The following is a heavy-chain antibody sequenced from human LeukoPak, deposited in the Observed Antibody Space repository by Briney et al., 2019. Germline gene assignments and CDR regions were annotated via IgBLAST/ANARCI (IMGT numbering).Heavy chain of an antibody. CDR2: INPNSGGT. D-gene: IGHD5-12*01. J-gene: IGHJ4*02. Sequence: ASVKVSCKASGYTFTGYYMHWVRQAPGQGLEWMGWINPNSGGTNYAQKLQGRVTMTRDTSISTAYMELSRLRSDDTAVYYCAREAGYSGYDGLDYWGQGTLVTVSS. CDR1: GYTFTGYY. CDR3: AREAGYSGYDGLDY. V-gene: IGHV1-2*02.